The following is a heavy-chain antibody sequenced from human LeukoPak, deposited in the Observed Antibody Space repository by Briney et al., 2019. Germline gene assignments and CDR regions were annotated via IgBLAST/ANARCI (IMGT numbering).Heavy chain of an antibody. CDR2: IGSAGGSI. Sequence: GGSLRLSCTASKFTFMNYAMHWVRQAPGKGLEWLSTIGSAGGSIFYADSVKGRFTISRSNFKNTLYLQMNSLRAEDTAIYYCAKGNTHWELYDYWGQGTLVTVSS. CDR3: AKGNTHWELYDY. CDR1: KFTFMNYA. D-gene: IGHD4-23*01. V-gene: IGHV3-23*01. J-gene: IGHJ4*02.